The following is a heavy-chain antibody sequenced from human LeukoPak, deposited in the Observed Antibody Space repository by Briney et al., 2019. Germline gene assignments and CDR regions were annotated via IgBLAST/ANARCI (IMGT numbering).Heavy chain of an antibody. Sequence: SETLSFTCTVSGGSISSYYWSWIRQPPGKGLEWIGYIHTSGSTNYNPSLKSRVTISVDTSKNQFSLKLSSVTAADTAVYYCARHKRTPFYYYYYMDVWGKGTTVTVSS. CDR3: ARHKRTPFYYYYYMDV. CDR2: IHTSGST. J-gene: IGHJ6*03. CDR1: GGSISSYY. V-gene: IGHV4-4*09.